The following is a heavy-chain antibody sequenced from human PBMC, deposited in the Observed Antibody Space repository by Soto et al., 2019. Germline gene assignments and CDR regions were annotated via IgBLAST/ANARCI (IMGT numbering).Heavy chain of an antibody. Sequence: QEHLVESGGGVVQPGGSLTLSCTASGFPFSSYAMHWLRRAPGKGLEWVGIISFDRRSKYYADWLKGRIVISRDNSKDSLYLQMDTLRPDDTAIYYCARDTVTSLTPYQGFYYYGMDVWGQGTTVTVSS. CDR1: GFPFSSYA. J-gene: IGHJ6*02. D-gene: IGHD2-2*01. CDR2: ISFDRRSK. V-gene: IGHV3-30*09. CDR3: ARDTVTSLTPYQGFYYYGMDV.